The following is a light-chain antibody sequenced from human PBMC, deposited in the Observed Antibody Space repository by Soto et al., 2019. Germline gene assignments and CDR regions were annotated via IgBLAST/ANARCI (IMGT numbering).Light chain of an antibody. CDR3: SSFTTSNSYV. J-gene: IGLJ1*01. V-gene: IGLV2-18*02. CDR2: EVS. CDR1: SSDVGTYNR. Sequence: QSVLTQPPSVSGSPGQSVTISCTGTSSDVGTYNRVSWYQQPPGTAPKLIISEVSNRPSGVPGRFSGSKSGNTASLTISGLQAGDEADYYCSSFTTSNSYVFGTGTKVTV.